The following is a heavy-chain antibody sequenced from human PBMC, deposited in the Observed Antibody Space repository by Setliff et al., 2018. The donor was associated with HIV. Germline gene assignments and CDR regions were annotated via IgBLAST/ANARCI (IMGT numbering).Heavy chain of an antibody. V-gene: IGHV1-2*06. CDR2: INPNMGDT. J-gene: IGHJ4*02. CDR3: ARKDGVGYCDTSGWSAVDY. Sequence: ASVKVSCKASGYKFTGHHIQWMRQAPGQGLEWMGRINPNMGDTQYAQKFQGRVTLTRDTSVTTVYMELTSLRSDDTAVYYCARKDGVGYCDTSGWSAVDYWGQGTLVTVSS. CDR1: GYKFTGHH. D-gene: IGHD3-22*01.